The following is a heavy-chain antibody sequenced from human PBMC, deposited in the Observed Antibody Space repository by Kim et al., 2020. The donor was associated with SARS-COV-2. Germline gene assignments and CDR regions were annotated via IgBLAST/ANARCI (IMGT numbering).Heavy chain of an antibody. J-gene: IGHJ6*01. CDR3: AKAVVRGVNYYYYGMDV. D-gene: IGHD3-10*01. V-gene: IGHV3-30*18. Sequence: GGSLRLSCAASGFTFSTYGMHWVRQAPGKGLEWVAGISYDGSSKYYGESVKGRFTISRDNPENTLYLQMNSLRPEDTAVYYCAKAVVRGVNYYYYGMDVWGQGTTVAVSS. CDR2: ISYDGSSK. CDR1: GFTFSTYG.